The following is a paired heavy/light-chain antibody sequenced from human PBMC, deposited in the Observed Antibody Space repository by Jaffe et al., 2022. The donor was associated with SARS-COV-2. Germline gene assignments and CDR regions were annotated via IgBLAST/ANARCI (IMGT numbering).Heavy chain of an antibody. J-gene: IGHJ6*03. CDR2: INHSGST. CDR3: ARGGRIAVAGTLLGSYYYYMDV. D-gene: IGHD6-19*01. V-gene: IGHV4-34*01. CDR1: GGSFSGYY. Sequence: QVQLQQWGAGLLKPSETLSLTCAVYGGSFSGYYWSWIRQPPGKGLEWIGEINHSGSTNYNPSLKSRVTISVDTSKNQFSLKLSSVTAADTAVYYCARGGRIAVAGTLLGSYYYYMDVWGKGTTVTVSS.
Light chain of an antibody. Sequence: QSVLTQPPSVSAAPGQKVTISCSGSSSNIGNNYVSWYQQLPGTAPKLLIYDNNKRPSGIPDRFSGSKSGTSATLGITGLQTGDEADYYCGTWDSSLSAGRGVFGGGTKLTVL. CDR2: DNN. J-gene: IGLJ2*01. V-gene: IGLV1-51*01. CDR3: GTWDSSLSAGRGV. CDR1: SSNIGNNY.